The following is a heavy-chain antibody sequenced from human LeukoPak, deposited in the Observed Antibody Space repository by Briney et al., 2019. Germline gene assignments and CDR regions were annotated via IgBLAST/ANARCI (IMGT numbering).Heavy chain of an antibody. D-gene: IGHD3-9*01. CDR3: PRTSYYDILTGLDY. J-gene: IGHJ4*02. CDR1: GFTFDDYG. CDR2: INWNGGST. Sequence: SGGSLRLSCAASGFTFDDYGMSWVRQAPGKGLEGVSGINWNGGSTGYADSVKGRFTISRDNAKNSLYLQMNSLRAEDTALYYCPRTSYYDILTGLDYWGQGTLVTVSS. V-gene: IGHV3-20*04.